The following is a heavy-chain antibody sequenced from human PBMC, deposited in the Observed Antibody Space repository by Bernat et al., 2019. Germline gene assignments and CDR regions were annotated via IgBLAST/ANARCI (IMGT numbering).Heavy chain of an antibody. J-gene: IGHJ6*04. CDR3: ARRSSYYGYYYYCMDV. CDR2: ISAYNGTT. V-gene: IGHV1-18*01. CDR1: GYTFTSYG. Sequence: QVQLVQSGAEVKKPGASVKVSCKASGYTFTSYGISWVRQAPGQGLEWMGWISAYNGTTNYAQKLQGKVTMTTDTSTSTAYMESRSLRAEDSAVYYCARRSSYYGYYYYCMDVWGKGTTVTVSS. D-gene: IGHD1-26*01.